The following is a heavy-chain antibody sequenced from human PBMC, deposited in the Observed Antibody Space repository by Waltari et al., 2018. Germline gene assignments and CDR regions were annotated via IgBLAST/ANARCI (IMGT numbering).Heavy chain of an antibody. CDR1: GINFGAYP. CDR3: ARELRGIATAGYFDH. D-gene: IGHD6-19*01. V-gene: IGHV3-48*01. J-gene: IGHJ4*02. Sequence: EVQLVESGGGVVQPGASLKPSCSTSGINFGAYPMDWIRQAPGKGLEWVSSISSWSSNIHYADSVKGRLTVYRDNAKSLLFLQMNNLRVEDTAIYYCARELRGIATAGYFDHWGQGTLVIVSS. CDR2: ISSWSSNI.